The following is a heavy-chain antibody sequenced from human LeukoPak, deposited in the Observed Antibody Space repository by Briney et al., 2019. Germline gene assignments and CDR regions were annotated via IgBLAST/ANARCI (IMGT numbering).Heavy chain of an antibody. D-gene: IGHD1-26*01. CDR1: GYSISSGCY. Sequence: SETLSLTCTVSGYSISSGCYWGWIRQPPGKGLEWIGSIYHSGSTYYNPSLKSRVTISVDTSKNQFSLKLSSVTAADTAVYYCAREWELLGNGYWGQGTLVTVSS. CDR2: IYHSGST. CDR3: AREWELLGNGY. J-gene: IGHJ4*02. V-gene: IGHV4-38-2*02.